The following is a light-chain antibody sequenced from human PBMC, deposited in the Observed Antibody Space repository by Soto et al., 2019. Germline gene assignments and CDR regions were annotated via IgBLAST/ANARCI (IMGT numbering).Light chain of an antibody. CDR3: QSFDTSLSGDYV. CDR1: SSNIGAGYD. V-gene: IGLV1-40*01. Sequence: QAVVTQAPSVSGAPGQRVTISCTGSSSNIGAGYDVHWYQQLPGTAPKLLIYGNNNRPSGVPDRFSASKSGTSASLAITGLQPEDEADYYCQSFDTSLSGDYVFGTGTKLTVL. CDR2: GNN. J-gene: IGLJ1*01.